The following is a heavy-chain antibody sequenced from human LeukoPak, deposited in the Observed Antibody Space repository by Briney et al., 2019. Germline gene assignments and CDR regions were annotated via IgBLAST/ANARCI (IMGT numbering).Heavy chain of an antibody. CDR2: IRSKANSYAT. V-gene: IGHV3-73*01. CDR1: GFTFSGSA. Sequence: GGSLRLSCAASGFTFSGSAMHWVRQASGKGLEWVGRIRSKANSYATAYAASVKGRLTISRDDSKNTAYLQMNSLKTEDTAVYYCTSSYDFWSGYQVGFDYWGQGTLVTVSS. J-gene: IGHJ4*02. D-gene: IGHD3-3*01. CDR3: TSSYDFWSGYQVGFDY.